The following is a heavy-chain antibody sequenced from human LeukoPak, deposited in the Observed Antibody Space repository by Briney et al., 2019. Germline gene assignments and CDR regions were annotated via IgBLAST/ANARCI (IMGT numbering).Heavy chain of an antibody. CDR3: AKQGVRGVLMVASSGGMDV. J-gene: IGHJ6*02. CDR2: ISGSGGRT. CDR1: GFTFSYYA. D-gene: IGHD3-10*01. Sequence: GGSLRLSCAASGFTFSYYAMTWVRQAPGKGLQYVSTISGSGGRTYYADSVKGRFTISRDNSKNMLSLQMNSLRAEDTAVYYCAKQGVRGVLMVASSGGMDVWGQGTTVTVSS. V-gene: IGHV3-23*01.